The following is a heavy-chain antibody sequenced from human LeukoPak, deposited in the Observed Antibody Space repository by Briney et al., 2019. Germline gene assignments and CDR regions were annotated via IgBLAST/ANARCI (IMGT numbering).Heavy chain of an antibody. Sequence: PGGSLRLSCAASGFTFRNYWMSWVRQAPGKGVEWVANIKQDGSEKYYVDSVKGRFTISRDNPKNSLYLQMNSLRTDDTAVYFCEREGPFYFWGQGTLVTVSS. CDR2: IKQDGSEK. CDR1: GFTFRNYW. CDR3: EREGPFYF. J-gene: IGHJ4*02. V-gene: IGHV3-7*01.